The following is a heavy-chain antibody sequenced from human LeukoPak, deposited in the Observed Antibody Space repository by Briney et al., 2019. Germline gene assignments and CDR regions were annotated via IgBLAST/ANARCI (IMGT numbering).Heavy chain of an antibody. CDR2: INHSGST. CDR3: ARRAGYSSGWAVSY. CDR1: GGSFSGYY. V-gene: IGHV4-34*01. D-gene: IGHD6-19*01. Sequence: SETLSLTCAVYGGSFSGYYWSWIRQPPGKGLEWIGEINHSGSTNYNPSLKSRVTISVDTSKNQFSLELSSVTAADTAVYYCARRAGYSSGWAVSYWGQGTLVTVSS. J-gene: IGHJ4*02.